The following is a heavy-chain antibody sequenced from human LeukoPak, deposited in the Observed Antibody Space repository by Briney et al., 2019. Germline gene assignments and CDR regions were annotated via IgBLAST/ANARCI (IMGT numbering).Heavy chain of an antibody. D-gene: IGHD6-19*01. CDR1: GSTSKTYW. V-gene: IGHV3-74*01. Sequence: GGSLRLSCAASGSTSKTYWMHWVRQAPGKGLVWVSHINIDGRNTRYADSVKGRFTISRDNAKNTLYLQMNSLRAEDTAVYYCARDRGSPDAFDIWDQGTTVTVSS. CDR3: ARDRGSPDAFDI. J-gene: IGHJ3*02. CDR2: INIDGRNT.